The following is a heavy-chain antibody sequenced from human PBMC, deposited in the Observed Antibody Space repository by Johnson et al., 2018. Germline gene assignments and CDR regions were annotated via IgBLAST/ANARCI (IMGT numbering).Heavy chain of an antibody. V-gene: IGHV1-69*01. D-gene: IGHD6-25*01. Sequence: QVQLQESGAEVKKPGSSVKVCCKASGGTFSRYAISWVRQAPGQGLEWMGGIIPIFGTANYAQKVQDRVTITADESTSTAYMELSSLRSEDTAVFYCARGMYSSGWYYYYAMDVWGQGTTVTVSS. CDR1: GGTFSRYA. J-gene: IGHJ6*02. CDR3: ARGMYSSGWYYYYAMDV. CDR2: IIPIFGTA.